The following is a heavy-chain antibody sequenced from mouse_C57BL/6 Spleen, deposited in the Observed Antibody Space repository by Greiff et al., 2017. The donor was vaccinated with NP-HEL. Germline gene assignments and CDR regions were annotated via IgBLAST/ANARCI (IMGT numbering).Heavy chain of an antibody. Sequence: QVQLQQPGAELVKPGASVKLSCKASGYTFTSYWMHWVKQRPGQGLEWIGMIHPNGGSTNYNEKFKSKATLTVDKSSSTAYMQLSSLTSEDSAVYYRARRCYYSNLWYVDVWGTGTTVTVSS. CDR2: IHPNGGST. CDR3: ARRCYYSNLWYVDV. V-gene: IGHV1-64*01. D-gene: IGHD2-5*01. CDR1: GYTFTSYW. J-gene: IGHJ1*03.